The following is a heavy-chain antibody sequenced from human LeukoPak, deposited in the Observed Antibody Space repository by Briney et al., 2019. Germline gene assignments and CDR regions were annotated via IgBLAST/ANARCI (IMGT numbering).Heavy chain of an antibody. V-gene: IGHV3-23*01. CDR1: GFTFTNHA. CDR3: AKGPLIEVAGTTWDY. CDR2: ISGSGTSS. D-gene: IGHD6-19*01. Sequence: GGSLRLSCAASGFTFTNHAMTWVRQAPGEGLEWVSAISGSGTSSYYADSVKGRFTISSDSSKNTLYLQMNSLGVEDTAVYYCAKGPLIEVAGTTWDYWGPGTLVTVSS. J-gene: IGHJ4*02.